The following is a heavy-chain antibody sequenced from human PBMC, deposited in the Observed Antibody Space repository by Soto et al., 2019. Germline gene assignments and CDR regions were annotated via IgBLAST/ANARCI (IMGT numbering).Heavy chain of an antibody. CDR3: ASTSIVRGECPFEI. V-gene: IGHV4-31*03. D-gene: IGHD3-10*01. CDR2: IYYSGST. Sequence: PSETLSLTCTVSGGSVSSGTYYWSCIRQHPGKGLEWNGYIYYSGSTYYNPSLKSRVTISVDTSKNQFSLKLSSVTAADTAVYYCASTSIVRGECPFEIWGQGTMVTVSS. CDR1: GGSVSSGTYY. J-gene: IGHJ3*02.